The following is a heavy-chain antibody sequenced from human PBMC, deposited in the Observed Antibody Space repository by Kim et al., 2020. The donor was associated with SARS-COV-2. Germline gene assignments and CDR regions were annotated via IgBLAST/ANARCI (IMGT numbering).Heavy chain of an antibody. J-gene: IGHJ4*02. D-gene: IGHD1-26*01. CDR3: ARDSLGGTTGY. Sequence: TYYADCVKRRFTIYRDNYKNTLYLQMDSRRAEDTAVYYCARDSLGGTTGYWGQGTLVTVSS. CDR2: T. V-gene: IGHV3-53*01.